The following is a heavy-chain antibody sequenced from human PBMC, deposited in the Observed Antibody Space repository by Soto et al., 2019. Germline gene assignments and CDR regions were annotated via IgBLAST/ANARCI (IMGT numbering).Heavy chain of an antibody. D-gene: IGHD1-26*01. CDR3: ARGYSGSRDFDY. V-gene: IGHV2-70*01. CDR1: GFSLSTSGMC. CDR2: IDWDDDK. Sequence: SGPTLVNPTQTVTLTCTFSGFSLSTSGMCVSWIRQPPGKALEWLALIDWDDDKYYSTSLKTRLTISKDTPKNQVVLTMTNMDPVDTATYYCARGYSGSRDFDYWGQGTLVTVSS. J-gene: IGHJ4*02.